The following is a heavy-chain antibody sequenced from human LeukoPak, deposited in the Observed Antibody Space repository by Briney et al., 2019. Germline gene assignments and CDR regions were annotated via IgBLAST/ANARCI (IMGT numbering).Heavy chain of an antibody. D-gene: IGHD2-2*01. CDR1: GFTFDDYA. Sequence: GGSLRLSCAASGFTFDDYAMHGVREAPGKGLEWVSGISWNSGSIGYADPVKGRFTISRDNANNSLYLQMNSLRAEDTALYYCAKGYCSSISCLVDYWGQGTLVTVSS. V-gene: IGHV3-9*01. CDR2: ISWNSGSI. J-gene: IGHJ4*02. CDR3: AKGYCSSISCLVDY.